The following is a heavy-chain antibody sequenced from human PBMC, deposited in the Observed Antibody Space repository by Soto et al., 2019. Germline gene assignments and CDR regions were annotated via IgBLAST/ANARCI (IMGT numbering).Heavy chain of an antibody. CDR3: AGFLERSPPYYYYGMDV. V-gene: IGHV3-33*01. J-gene: IGHJ6*02. CDR2: IWYDGSNK. Sequence: GGSLRLSCAASGFTFSSYGMHWVRQAPGKGLEWVAVIWYDGSNKYYADSVKGRFTISRDNSKNTLYLQMNSLRAEDTAVYYCAGFLERSPPYYYYGMDVWGQGTTVTVSS. CDR1: GFTFSSYG. D-gene: IGHD3-3*01.